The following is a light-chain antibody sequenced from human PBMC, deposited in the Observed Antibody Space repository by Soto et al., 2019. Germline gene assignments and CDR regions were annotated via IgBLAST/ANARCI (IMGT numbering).Light chain of an antibody. J-gene: IGKJ1*01. Sequence: EIVLTQSPDTLSLSPGERVTLSCRASQSVSRSYLAWYQRKPGQAPRLLIYGAPSRGTGIPDRFSGSGSATDLTRTISRLEPEDFQVFYCQQYGSSPETFGQGTKVEIK. V-gene: IGKV3-20*01. CDR2: GAP. CDR1: QSVSRSY. CDR3: QQYGSSPET.